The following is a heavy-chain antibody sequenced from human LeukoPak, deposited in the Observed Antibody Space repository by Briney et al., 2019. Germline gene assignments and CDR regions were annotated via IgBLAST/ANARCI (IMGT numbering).Heavy chain of an antibody. CDR3: AKADILTGPEGMDV. CDR2: ISWNSGSI. CDR1: GFTFDDYA. D-gene: IGHD3-9*01. J-gene: IGHJ6*02. Sequence: GGSLRLSCAASGFTFDDYAMHWVRQAPGKGLEWVSGISWNSGSIGYADSVKGRFTISRDNAKNSLYLQMNSLRAEDTAVYYCAKADILTGPEGMDVWGQGTTVTVSS. V-gene: IGHV3-9*01.